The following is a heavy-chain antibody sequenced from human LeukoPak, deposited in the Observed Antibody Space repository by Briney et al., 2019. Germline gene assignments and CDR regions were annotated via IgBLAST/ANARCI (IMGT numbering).Heavy chain of an antibody. J-gene: IGHJ4*02. V-gene: IGHV3-74*01. CDR3: AREAFQFGQYYFDY. Sequence: GGSLRLSCGASGFTFNSHWMHWVRQAPRKGLVWVSRINREGNDTIYADSVKGRFTISRDNAKNTLYLQMTSLRAEDTALYYCAREAFQFGQYYFDYWGQGTPVTVSS. CDR2: INREGNDT. D-gene: IGHD3-10*01. CDR1: GFTFNSHW.